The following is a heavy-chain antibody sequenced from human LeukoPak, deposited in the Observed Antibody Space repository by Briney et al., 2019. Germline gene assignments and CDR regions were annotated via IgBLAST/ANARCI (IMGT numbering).Heavy chain of an antibody. CDR3: AKAERDTATRH. Sequence: GGSLRLSCAASGFTFSSYGMHWVRQAPGKGLEWVAVISYDGSNKYYADSVKGRFTISRDNSKNTLYLQMNSLRAEDTAVYYCAKAERDTATRHWGQATLVTVSS. CDR1: GFTFSSYG. V-gene: IGHV3-30*18. D-gene: IGHD5-18*01. CDR2: ISYDGSNK. J-gene: IGHJ4*02.